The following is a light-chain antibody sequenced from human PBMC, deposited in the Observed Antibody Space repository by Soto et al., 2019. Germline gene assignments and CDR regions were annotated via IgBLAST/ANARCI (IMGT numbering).Light chain of an antibody. V-gene: IGKV1-5*01. CDR2: DAS. J-gene: IGKJ1*01. Sequence: DIQMTQSPSTLSASVGERVTITCRASQSISSRLAWYQQKPGKAPKLLIYDASSLESGVPSRFSGSGSGTEFTLTISRLHPDDFATYYCQQYNRYSRTFGQGTKVEIK. CDR1: QSISSR. CDR3: QQYNRYSRT.